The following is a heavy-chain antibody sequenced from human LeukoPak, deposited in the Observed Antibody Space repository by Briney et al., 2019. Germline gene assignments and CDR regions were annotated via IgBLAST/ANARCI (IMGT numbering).Heavy chain of an antibody. CDR3: ARDHRPEIQYYYMDV. CDR2: RLYDGNTK. CDR1: GFSLSNYG. Sequence: GGSLRLSCAASGFSLSNYGMHWVRQAPGKGLEWVAARLYDGNTKHYADSVKGRFTISRDISKNTFYLQMNSLTAEDRAVYYCARDHRPEIQYYYMDVWGKGTTVAVSS. J-gene: IGHJ6*03. V-gene: IGHV3-33*01. D-gene: IGHD1-14*01.